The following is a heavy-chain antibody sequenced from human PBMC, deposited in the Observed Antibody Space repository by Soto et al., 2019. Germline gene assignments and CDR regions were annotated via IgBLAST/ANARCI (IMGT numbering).Heavy chain of an antibody. CDR2: ISYGGNT. CDR3: ARDGGDYYDSSGAYFFDY. J-gene: IGHJ4*02. CDR1: GGSISTGGHY. V-gene: IGHV4-31*03. Sequence: QVQLQESGPGLVKPSETLSLTCTVSGGSISTGGHYWSWLRQHPGQGLEWMGYISYGGNTYCSPSFESRVTISRDTSKNQFSLKVTSVTAADTTFYYCARDGGDYYDSSGAYFFDYWGQGTLVTVSS. D-gene: IGHD3-22*01.